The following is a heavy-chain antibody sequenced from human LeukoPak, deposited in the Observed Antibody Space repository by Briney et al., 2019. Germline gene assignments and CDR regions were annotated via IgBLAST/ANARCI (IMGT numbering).Heavy chain of an antibody. CDR1: GFTFDDYA. Sequence: GGSLRLSCAASGFTFDDYAMHWVRHAPGKGLEWVSGISWNSGSIGYADSVKGRFTISRDNAKNSLYLQMNSLRAEDTALYYCAKDMWTDSGYDCSFDYWGQGTLVTVSS. V-gene: IGHV3-9*01. CDR3: AKDMWTDSGYDCSFDY. CDR2: ISWNSGSI. J-gene: IGHJ4*02. D-gene: IGHD5-12*01.